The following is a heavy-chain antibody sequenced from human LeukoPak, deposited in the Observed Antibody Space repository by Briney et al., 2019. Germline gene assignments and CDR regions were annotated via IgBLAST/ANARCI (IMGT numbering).Heavy chain of an antibody. CDR2: IKEDGSAK. Sequence: PGGSLRLSCAASGFTFSSFWMSWVRQAPGKGLEWVANIKEDGSAKYYVNSVKGRFTISRDNAKNSLYLQMSSLRAEDTAVYYCTREKYCSGTSCFPLFDPWGQGALVTVSS. CDR3: TREKYCSGTSCFPLFDP. V-gene: IGHV3-7*01. J-gene: IGHJ5*02. CDR1: GFTFSSFW. D-gene: IGHD2-2*01.